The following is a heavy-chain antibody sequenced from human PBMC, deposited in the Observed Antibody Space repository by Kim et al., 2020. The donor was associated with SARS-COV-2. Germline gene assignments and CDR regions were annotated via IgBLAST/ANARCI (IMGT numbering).Heavy chain of an antibody. V-gene: IGHV4-59*01. J-gene: IGHJ4*02. CDR3: ARESAPRFYFDY. CDR1: GGSISSYY. Sequence: SETLSLTCTVSGGSISSYYWSWIRQPPGKGLEWIGYIYYSGSTNYNPSLKSRVTISVDTSKNQFSLKLSSVTAADTAVYYCARESAPRFYFDYWGQGTLVTLSP. CDR2: IYYSGST. D-gene: IGHD3-16*01.